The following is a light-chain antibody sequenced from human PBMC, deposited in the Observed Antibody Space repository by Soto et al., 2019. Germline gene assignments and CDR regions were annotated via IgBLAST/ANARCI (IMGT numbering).Light chain of an antibody. CDR2: AAS. CDR3: ERYNIAPLIT. V-gene: IGKV1-27*01. J-gene: IGKJ5*01. CDR1: QDIGNH. Sequence: DIQMIQSPSSPSAYVGARATISCRASQDIGNHLAWYQQKPGKVPKLLIHAASTLQSGAPSRFSGSGSGTDFTLIISSLQPEDVATYFCERYNIAPLITFGQGTRLEIK.